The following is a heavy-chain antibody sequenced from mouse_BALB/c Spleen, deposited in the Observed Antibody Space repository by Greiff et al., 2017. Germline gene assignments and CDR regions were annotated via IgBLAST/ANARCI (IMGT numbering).Heavy chain of an antibody. CDR3: GRGCTRTYYAKDY. CDR1: GYTFTDYN. D-gene: IGHD2-14*01. CDR2: INPNNGGT. J-gene: IGHJ4*01. Sequence: VQLQQPGPELVKPGASVKIPCKASGYTFTDYNMDWVKQSHGKSLEWIGDINPNNGGTIYNQKFKGKATLTVDKSSSTAYMELRSLTSEDTAVYYCGRGCTRTYYAKDYWGQGTTVTVSS. V-gene: IGHV1-18*01.